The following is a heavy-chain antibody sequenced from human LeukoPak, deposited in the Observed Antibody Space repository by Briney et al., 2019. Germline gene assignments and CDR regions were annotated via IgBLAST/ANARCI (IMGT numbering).Heavy chain of an antibody. Sequence: GGSLRLSCAASGFTFSSYAMSWVRQAPGKGLEWVSVIYSGGSTYYADSVKGRFTISRHNSKNTLYLQMNSLRAEDTAVYYCARSGLKAGDYWGQGTLVTVSS. CDR1: GFTFSSYA. V-gene: IGHV3-53*04. CDR3: ARSGLKAGDY. J-gene: IGHJ4*02. CDR2: IYSGGST. D-gene: IGHD3-10*01.